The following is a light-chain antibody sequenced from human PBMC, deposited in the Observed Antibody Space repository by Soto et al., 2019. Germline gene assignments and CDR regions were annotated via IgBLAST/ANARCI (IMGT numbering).Light chain of an antibody. CDR2: TTS. CDR1: QSISSH. V-gene: IGKV1-39*01. J-gene: IGKJ4*01. CDR3: QQSYSTPLT. Sequence: DIQMTQSPSSLSASVGDRVTITCRASQSISSHLNWYQLKPGKAPKLLIYTTSTSQSGVPLRFSGSGSGTDFTLTISSLQPEDFATYYCQQSYSTPLTFGGGTKVEIK.